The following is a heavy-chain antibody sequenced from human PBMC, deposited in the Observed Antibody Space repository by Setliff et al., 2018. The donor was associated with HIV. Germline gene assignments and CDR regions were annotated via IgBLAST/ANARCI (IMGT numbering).Heavy chain of an antibody. D-gene: IGHD3-22*01. CDR1: DGSISSQY. V-gene: IGHV4-59*11. CDR2: IYYTGNT. J-gene: IGHJ3*01. Sequence: LSLTCTVSDGSISSQYWSWIRQPPGKGLGWVGSIYYTGNTNYNPSLKSRVTISVDTSKNELSLKMSSVTAADTAVYYCARAPATMIVVVNHVPLAAFGLWGQGTMVTVS. CDR3: ARAPATMIVVVNHVPLAAFGL.